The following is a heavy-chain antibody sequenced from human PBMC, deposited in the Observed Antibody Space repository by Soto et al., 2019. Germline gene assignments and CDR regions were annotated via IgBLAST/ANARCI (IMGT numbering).Heavy chain of an antibody. CDR2: MNPNSGNT. CDR1: GYTFTSYD. D-gene: IGHD3-3*01. J-gene: IGHJ4*02. CDR3: ARGQSTILAITAGDRGDY. Sequence: QVQLVQSGAEVKKPGASVKVSCKASGYTFTSYDINWVRQATGQGLEWMGWMNPNSGNTGYAQKFQGRVTMTRNTPISPAYMERSTLRSEDTAVYYCARGQSTILAITAGDRGDYWGQGTLVTVSS. V-gene: IGHV1-8*01.